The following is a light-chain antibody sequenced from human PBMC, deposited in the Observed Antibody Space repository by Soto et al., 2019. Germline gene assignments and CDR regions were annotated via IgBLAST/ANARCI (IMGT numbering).Light chain of an antibody. Sequence: DIVMTQTPISLSVTAGQPTSISCKSSQSLLHSYGRTYLNWYLQKPGQTPQFLIYEVSNRFSGVPDRFSGSGSGTDFTLKISRLEAEDVGVYYCMQSLELPRTFGQGTKVEIK. J-gene: IGKJ1*01. CDR2: EVS. CDR1: QSLLHSYGRTY. V-gene: IGKV2D-29*01. CDR3: MQSLELPRT.